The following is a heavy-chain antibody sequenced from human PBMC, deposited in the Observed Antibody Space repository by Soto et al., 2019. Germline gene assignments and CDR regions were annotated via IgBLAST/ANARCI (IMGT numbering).Heavy chain of an antibody. CDR3: ARLNGYCTSTNCHGYYGMNV. CDR1: GDSVSTNSYS. Sequence: QLQLQESGPGLVKPSETLSLTCTVSGDSVSTNSYSWGWIRQSPGKGLEWIGTIYSSENTYYNPSLLSRVTISVDTSKNKFSLRLSSVTAADTAVYYCARLNGYCTSTNCHGYYGMNVGGHGTTVTVSS. D-gene: IGHD2-2*03. CDR2: IYSSENT. J-gene: IGHJ6*02. V-gene: IGHV4-39*01.